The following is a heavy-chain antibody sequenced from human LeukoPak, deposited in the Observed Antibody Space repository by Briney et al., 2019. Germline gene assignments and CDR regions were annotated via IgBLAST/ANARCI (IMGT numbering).Heavy chain of an antibody. CDR3: AREGSDYYDFWSGYYTGGYYYYYMDV. Sequence: PSETLSLTCTVSGGSISSYYWSWIRQPPGKGLEWIGYIYYSGSTNYNPSLKSRVTISVDTSKNQFSLKLSSVTAADTAVYYCAREGSDYYDFWSGYYTGGYYYYYMDVWGKGTTVTVSS. CDR1: GGSISSYY. CDR2: IYYSGST. D-gene: IGHD3-3*01. J-gene: IGHJ6*03. V-gene: IGHV4-59*01.